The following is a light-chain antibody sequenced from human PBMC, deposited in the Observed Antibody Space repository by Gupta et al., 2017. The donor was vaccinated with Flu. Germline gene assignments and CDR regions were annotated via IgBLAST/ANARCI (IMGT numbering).Light chain of an antibody. CDR1: SGSIASNS. V-gene: IGLV6-57*01. J-gene: IGLJ1*01. CDR2: AND. CDR3: QSYDRTKSLV. Sequence: NFMLTQSHSVSESPGKTVTISCTRSSGSIASNSVQWYQQRPGSPPTPVIYANDQRPSGVPDRFSGSIDSSSNAASLTISGRRKEDEADYYCQSYDRTKSLVFGPGTKVTVL.